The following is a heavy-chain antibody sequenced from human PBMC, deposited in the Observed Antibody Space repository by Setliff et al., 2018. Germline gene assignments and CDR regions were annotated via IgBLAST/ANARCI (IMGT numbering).Heavy chain of an antibody. V-gene: IGHV4-34*01. CDR2: IHHSGST. CDR1: GGSFSDYW. CDR3: ARGRSGSYFKALDY. D-gene: IGHD3-10*01. Sequence: PSETLSLTCAVYGGSFSDYWWSWIRQLPGKGLEWIAEIHHSGSTNFHPSHKSRVAISVDTSKNQFSLKLSSVTAADTAVYYCARGRSGSYFKALDYWGQGTLVTVSS. J-gene: IGHJ4*02.